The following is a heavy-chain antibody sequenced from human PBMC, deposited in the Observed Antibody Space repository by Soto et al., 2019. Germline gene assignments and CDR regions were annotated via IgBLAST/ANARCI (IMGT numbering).Heavy chain of an antibody. CDR3: ARGRVDGGELDL. CDR2: IWYDASNK. V-gene: IGHV3-33*01. Sequence: GGSLRLSCAASGFTFRTYGMYWVRQAPGKGLEWVAVIWYDASNKYYADSVKGRFTISRDNSENTLYLQMNGLRAEDTAVYYCARGRVDGGELDLWGQGTLVTVS. D-gene: IGHD1-26*01. J-gene: IGHJ4*02. CDR1: GFTFRTYG.